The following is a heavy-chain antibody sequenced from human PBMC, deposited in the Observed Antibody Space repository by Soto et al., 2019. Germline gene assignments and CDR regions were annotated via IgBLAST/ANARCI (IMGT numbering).Heavy chain of an antibody. CDR3: ARDRQWLYGMDV. CDR2: IYYSGST. Sequence: SETLSLTCTVSGGSISSGDYYWSWIRQPPGKGLEWIGYIYYSGSTYYNPSLKSRVTISVDTSKNQFSLKLSSVTAADTAVYYCARDRQWLYGMDVWGQGTTVTVSS. V-gene: IGHV4-30-4*01. D-gene: IGHD6-19*01. J-gene: IGHJ6*02. CDR1: GGSISSGDYY.